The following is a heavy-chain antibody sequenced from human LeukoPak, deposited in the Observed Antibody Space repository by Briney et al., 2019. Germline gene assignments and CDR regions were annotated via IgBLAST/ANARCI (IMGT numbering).Heavy chain of an antibody. Sequence: PSETLSLTCTVSGCSISSYYWSWIRQPPGKGLEWIGYIYYSGSIKYNPALKSRVSISVEKSKNQFSLKLSSVTAADTAVYYCARIIPRYCSSTSCYQPLFDYWGQGTLVTVSS. CDR3: ARIIPRYCSSTSCYQPLFDY. CDR2: IYYSGSI. CDR1: GCSISSYY. D-gene: IGHD2-2*01. V-gene: IGHV4-59*01. J-gene: IGHJ4*02.